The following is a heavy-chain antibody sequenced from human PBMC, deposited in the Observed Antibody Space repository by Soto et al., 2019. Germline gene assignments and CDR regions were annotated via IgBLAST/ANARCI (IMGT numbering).Heavy chain of an antibody. CDR1: GFTFSSYA. Sequence: PGGSLRLSCAASGFTFSSYAMHWVRKAPGKGLEWVAVISYDGSNKYYADSVKGRFTISRDNSKNTLYLQMNSLRAEDTAVYYCARIKYYYDSSGYLRYWGRGTLVTVSS. J-gene: IGHJ4*02. V-gene: IGHV3-30-3*01. CDR2: ISYDGSNK. D-gene: IGHD3-22*01. CDR3: ARIKYYYDSSGYLRY.